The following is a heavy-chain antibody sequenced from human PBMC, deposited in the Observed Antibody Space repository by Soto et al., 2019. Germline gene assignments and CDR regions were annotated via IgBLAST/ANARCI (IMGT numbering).Heavy chain of an antibody. D-gene: IGHD4-17*01. Sequence: GGSLRLSCAASGFTLSDYYMSWIRQAPGKGLEWVSYISSSGSTIYYADSVKGRFTISRDNAKNSLYLQMNSLRAEDTAVYYCARNKARTVTTSYYYYGMDVWGQGTTVTVSS. CDR3: ARNKARTVTTSYYYYGMDV. CDR2: ISSSGSTI. CDR1: GFTLSDYY. V-gene: IGHV3-11*01. J-gene: IGHJ6*02.